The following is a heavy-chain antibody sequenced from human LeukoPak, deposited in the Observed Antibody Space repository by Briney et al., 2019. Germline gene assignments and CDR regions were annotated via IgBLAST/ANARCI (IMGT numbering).Heavy chain of an antibody. CDR2: VYTTGST. CDR1: GDSISGGSYY. CDR3: ARKFDF. V-gene: IGHV4-61*02. Sequence: SETLSLTCTVSGDSISGGSYYWSWIRQPAGKGLEWIELVYTTGSTNYNPSLKSRVTISVDTSKNQFSLNLTSVTAADTALYYCARKFDFWGQGTLVTVSS. J-gene: IGHJ4*02.